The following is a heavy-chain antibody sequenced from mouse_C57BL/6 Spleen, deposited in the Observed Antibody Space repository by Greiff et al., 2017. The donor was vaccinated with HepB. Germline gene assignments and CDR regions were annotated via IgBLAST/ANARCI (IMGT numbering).Heavy chain of an antibody. V-gene: IGHV1-53*01. CDR2: INPSNGGT. CDR1: GYTFTSYW. D-gene: IGHD2-4*01. J-gene: IGHJ4*01. Sequence: QVQLQQPGTELVKPGASVKLSCKASGYTFTSYWMHWVKQRPGKGLEWIGNINPSNGGTNYNEKFKSKATLTVDKSSSTAYMQLSSLTSEDSAVYYCATPSMITTGGTLYYAMDYWGQGTSVTVSS. CDR3: ATPSMITTGGTLYYAMDY.